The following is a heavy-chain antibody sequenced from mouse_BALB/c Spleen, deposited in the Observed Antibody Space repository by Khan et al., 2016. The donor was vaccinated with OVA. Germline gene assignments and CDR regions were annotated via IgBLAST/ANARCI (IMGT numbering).Heavy chain of an antibody. Sequence: VQLQQSGAELVRPGVSVKISCKGSGYTFTDFTMHWVRQSHAKSLEWIGVISTYYGDANYNQNFKGKATMTVDKSSNTAYMELASLTSEDSAIFSWERGGGGDRFAYWGQGTLVTVSA. J-gene: IGHJ3*01. CDR2: ISTYYGDA. CDR1: GYTFTDFT. CDR3: ERGGGGDRFAY. V-gene: IGHV1S137*01.